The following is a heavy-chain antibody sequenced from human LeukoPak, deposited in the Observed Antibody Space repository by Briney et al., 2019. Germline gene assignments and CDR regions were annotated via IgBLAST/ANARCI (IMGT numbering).Heavy chain of an antibody. J-gene: IGHJ5*02. Sequence: GGSLRLSRAASGFTFSSYEMNWVRQAPGKGLEWVSYISSSGSTIYYADSVKGRFTISRDNAKNSLYLQMNSLRAEDTAVYYCASQLRDYYLRWFDPWGQGTLVTVSS. CDR3: ASQLRDYYLRWFDP. CDR1: GFTFSSYE. D-gene: IGHD4-17*01. CDR2: ISSSGSTI. V-gene: IGHV3-48*03.